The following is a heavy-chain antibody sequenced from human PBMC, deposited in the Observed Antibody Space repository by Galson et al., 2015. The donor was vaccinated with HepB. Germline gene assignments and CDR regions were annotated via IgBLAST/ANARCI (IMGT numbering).Heavy chain of an antibody. Sequence: SLRLSCAASGFTFSIYSMNWVRQAPGKGLEWVSYISSSNSGRYYADSVKGRFTISRDNAKNSLYLQMDSLGDEDTAVYYCARETGFYPDYWGQGTLVTVSS. D-gene: IGHD3-9*01. CDR2: ISSSNSGR. CDR3: ARETGFYPDY. J-gene: IGHJ4*02. CDR1: GFTFSIYS. V-gene: IGHV3-48*02.